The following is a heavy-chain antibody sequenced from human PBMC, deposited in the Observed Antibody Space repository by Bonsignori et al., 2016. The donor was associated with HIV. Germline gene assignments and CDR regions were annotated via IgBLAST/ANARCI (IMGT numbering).Heavy chain of an antibody. D-gene: IGHD2-2*01. J-gene: IGHJ4*02. Sequence: WVRQAPGQGLEWMGIINPSGGSTSYAQKFQGRVTMTRDTSTSTVYMELSSLRSEDTAVYYCARGQKFPIDIVVVIESHFDCWGQGTLVTVSS. CDR2: INPSGGST. CDR3: ARGQKFPIDIVVVIESHFDC. V-gene: IGHV1-46*01.